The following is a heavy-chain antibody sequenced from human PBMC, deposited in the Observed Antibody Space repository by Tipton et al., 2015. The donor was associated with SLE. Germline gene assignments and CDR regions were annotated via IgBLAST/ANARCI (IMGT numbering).Heavy chain of an antibody. CDR3: ARVGYCSSTLFSYNWFDP. CDR1: GYSFTSYW. V-gene: IGHV5-51*03. J-gene: IGHJ5*02. CDR2: IYPGDSDT. Sequence: QLVQSGAEVKKPGEYLKISCKGSGYSFTSYWIGWVRQMPGKGLEWMGIIYPGDSDTRYSPSFQGQVTISADKYISTAYLQWSSLKASDTSIYSCARVGYCSSTLFSYNWFDPCGQGTLGSASS. D-gene: IGHD2-2*01.